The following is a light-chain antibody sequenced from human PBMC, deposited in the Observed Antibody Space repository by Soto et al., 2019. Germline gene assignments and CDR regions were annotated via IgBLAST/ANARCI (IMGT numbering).Light chain of an antibody. Sequence: EIVLTQSPGTLSLSPGERATLSCRASQSVSSSYFAWYQQKPGQAPRLLIYGASSSATGIPDRFSGSGAGTDVTLTISRLEPEDFAVYYCQQCGGSPLYTFGQGTKLEIK. V-gene: IGKV3-20*01. J-gene: IGKJ2*01. CDR2: GAS. CDR3: QQCGGSPLYT. CDR1: QSVSSSY.